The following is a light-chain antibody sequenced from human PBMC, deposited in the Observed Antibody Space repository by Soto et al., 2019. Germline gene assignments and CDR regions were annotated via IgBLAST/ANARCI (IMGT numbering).Light chain of an antibody. V-gene: IGLV2-23*02. Sequence: QSVLTQPASVSGSPGQSITISCTGTSGDVGSYNLVSWYQQHPGKAPKLMIYEVSKRPSGVSNRFSGSKSGNTASLTISGLQAEDEADYYCCSYAGSSLYVFGTGTKVTVL. CDR2: EVS. CDR1: SGDVGSYNL. J-gene: IGLJ1*01. CDR3: CSYAGSSLYV.